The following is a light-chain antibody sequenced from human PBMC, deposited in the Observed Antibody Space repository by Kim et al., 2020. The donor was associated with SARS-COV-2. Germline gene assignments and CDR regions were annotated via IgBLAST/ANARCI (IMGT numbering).Light chain of an antibody. CDR3: QQYGSSPYT. Sequence: EIVLTQSPGTLSLSPGKRATLSCRASQSVSSSFLAWYQQKPGQAPRLLIYGASSRATGIPDRFSGSGSGTDFTLTISRLEPEDFAMYYCQQYGSSPYTFGQGTKLEI. J-gene: IGKJ2*01. CDR1: QSVSSSF. V-gene: IGKV3-20*01. CDR2: GAS.